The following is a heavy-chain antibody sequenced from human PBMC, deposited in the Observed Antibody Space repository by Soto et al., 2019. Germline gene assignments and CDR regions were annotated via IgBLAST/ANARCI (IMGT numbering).Heavy chain of an antibody. V-gene: IGHV3-23*01. J-gene: IGHJ6*02. Sequence: PGGSLRLSCAASGFTFSSYAMSWVRQAPWKGLEWVSAISGSGGSTYYADSVKGRFTISRDNSKNTLYLQMNSLRAEDTAVYYCAKGVIDGDYVSGMDVWGQGTTVTVSS. CDR2: ISGSGGST. D-gene: IGHD4-17*01. CDR1: GFTFSSYA. CDR3: AKGVIDGDYVSGMDV.